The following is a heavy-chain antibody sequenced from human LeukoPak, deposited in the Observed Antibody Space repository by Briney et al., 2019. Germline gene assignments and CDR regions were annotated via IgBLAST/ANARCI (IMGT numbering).Heavy chain of an antibody. D-gene: IGHD6-19*01. J-gene: IGHJ4*02. Sequence: GGSLRLSCAASGFTFSNAWMSWLGQAPGKGLEWVGRIKSKTDGGTTDYAAPVKGRFTISRDDSKNTLYLQMFSLKTGGTAVYYCTTDRVFWQWLVGKNQYYFDYWGQGTLVTVSS. CDR2: IKSKTDGGTT. CDR1: GFTFSNAW. CDR3: TTDRVFWQWLVGKNQYYFDY. V-gene: IGHV3-15*01.